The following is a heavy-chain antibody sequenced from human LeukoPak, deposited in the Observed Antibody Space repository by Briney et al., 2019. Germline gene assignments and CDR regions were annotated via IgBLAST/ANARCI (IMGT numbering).Heavy chain of an antibody. CDR2: INPNSGGT. D-gene: IGHD6-6*01. CDR1: GYTFTSHS. Sequence: GASVKVSCKTSGYTFTSHSITWVRQAPGQGLEWMGWINPNSGGTNYAQKFQGRVTMTRDTSISTAYMELSRLRSDDTAVYYCAREATGGSSVAFDIWGQGTMVTVSS. CDR3: AREATGGSSVAFDI. J-gene: IGHJ3*02. V-gene: IGHV1-2*02.